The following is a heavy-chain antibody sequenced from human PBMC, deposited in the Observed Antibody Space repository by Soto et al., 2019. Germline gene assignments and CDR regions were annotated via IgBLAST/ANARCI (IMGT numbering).Heavy chain of an antibody. CDR2: IYYSGST. D-gene: IGHD4-17*01. Sequence: PSETLSLNCTVSGGSISSYYWSWIRQPPGKGLEWIGYIYYSGSTNYNPSLKSRVTISVDTSKNQFSLKLSSVTAADTAVYYCARPHYGDYFLAFDIWGQGTMVTVSS. CDR3: ARPHYGDYFLAFDI. V-gene: IGHV4-59*08. CDR1: GGSISSYY. J-gene: IGHJ3*02.